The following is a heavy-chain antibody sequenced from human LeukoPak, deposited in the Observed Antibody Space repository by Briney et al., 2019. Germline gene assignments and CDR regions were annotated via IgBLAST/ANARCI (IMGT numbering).Heavy chain of an antibody. CDR2: VSGGGGST. Sequence: GGSLRLSCAASGFTFSNFAMNWVRQAPGKGLEWVSVVSGGGGSTYYAASVKGRFTISRDNSENTVFLQMNSLRVEDTALYYCAKDWSIYSNTSYFDSWGQGTLVTVSS. CDR3: AKDWSIYSNTSYFDS. CDR1: GFTFSNFA. V-gene: IGHV3-23*01. J-gene: IGHJ4*02. D-gene: IGHD6-13*01.